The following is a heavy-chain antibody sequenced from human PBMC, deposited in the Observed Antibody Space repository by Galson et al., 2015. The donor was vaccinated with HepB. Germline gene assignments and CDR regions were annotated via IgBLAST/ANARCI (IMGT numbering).Heavy chain of an antibody. D-gene: IGHD6-19*01. Sequence: QSGAEVKKPGESLRISCRGSGYSFTNYWIGWVRQMPGKGLEWMGIIYPGDSDTRYSPSFQGQVTISADKSISTAYLQWSSLKASNTAMYYCARQLGIAVAGTDYWGQGTLVTVSS. J-gene: IGHJ4*02. CDR2: IYPGDSDT. CDR3: ARQLGIAVAGTDY. V-gene: IGHV5-51*01. CDR1: GYSFTNYW.